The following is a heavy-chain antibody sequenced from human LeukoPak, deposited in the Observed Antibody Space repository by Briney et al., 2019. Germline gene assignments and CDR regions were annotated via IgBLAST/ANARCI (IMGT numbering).Heavy chain of an antibody. V-gene: IGHV3-21*01. CDR1: GFTFSSYS. CDR2: ISSSSSYT. Sequence: GGSLRLSCAASGFTFSSYSMNWVRQAPGKGLEWVSSISSSSSYTYYADSVKGRFTISRDNAKNSLYLQMNSLRAEDTAVYYCARDWPTIAAAGTIPEYFQHWGQGTLVTVSS. CDR3: ARDWPTIAAAGTIPEYFQH. J-gene: IGHJ1*01. D-gene: IGHD6-13*01.